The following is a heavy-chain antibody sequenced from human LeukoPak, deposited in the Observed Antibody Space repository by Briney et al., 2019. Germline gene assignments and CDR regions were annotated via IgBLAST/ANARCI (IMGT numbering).Heavy chain of an antibody. CDR2: IYYSGST. J-gene: IGHJ5*02. V-gene: IGHV4-30-4*01. CDR1: GGSISRGDYY. CDR3: ASYYGSGSSFDL. D-gene: IGHD3-10*01. Sequence: SRTLSLTCTVSGGSISRGDYYWSWIRQPPGKGLEWIGYIYYSGSTYYNPSLKSRVTISVDTSKNQFSLRLSSVTAADTAVYYCASYYGSGSSFDLWGQGTLVTVP.